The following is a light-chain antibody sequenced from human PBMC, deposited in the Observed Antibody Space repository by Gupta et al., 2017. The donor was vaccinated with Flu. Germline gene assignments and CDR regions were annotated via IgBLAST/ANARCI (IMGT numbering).Light chain of an antibody. V-gene: IGKV1-33*01. CDR1: QDISNY. CDR2: DAT. J-gene: IGKJ2*01. CDR3: QQYDNLPYT. Sequence: IHITQSPSSLSASVGDTVTITCQASQDISNYLNWYQQKPGKAPKILIYDATNLETGVPSRFSGSGSGTDFTFTISSLQAECVATYYCQQYDNLPYTFGQGTKLEIK.